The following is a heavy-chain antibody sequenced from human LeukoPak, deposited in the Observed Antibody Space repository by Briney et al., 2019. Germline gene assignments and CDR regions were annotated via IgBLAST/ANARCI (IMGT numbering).Heavy chain of an antibody. D-gene: IGHD3-10*01. J-gene: IGHJ4*02. Sequence: GGSLRLSCAGSGFNFNNYAMHWVRQAPGKGLEWLSGISWNSGTRGYADSVKGRFTISRDNAKNTLYLQMNSLRSDDTAVYYCARGFGELLRYWGQGTLVTVSS. V-gene: IGHV3-9*01. CDR3: ARGFGELLRY. CDR2: ISWNSGTR. CDR1: GFNFNNYA.